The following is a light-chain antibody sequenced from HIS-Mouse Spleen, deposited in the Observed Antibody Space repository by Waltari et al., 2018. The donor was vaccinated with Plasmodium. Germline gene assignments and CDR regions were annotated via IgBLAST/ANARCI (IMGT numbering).Light chain of an antibody. Sequence: EIVMTQSPATLSLSPGVRAPLSCRASQSVSSNLAWYQQKPGQAPRLLIYGASTRATGIPVRFSGSGSGTEFTLTISSLQSEDFAVYYCQQYNNWSFTFGPGTKVDIK. CDR3: QQYNNWSFT. V-gene: IGKV3-15*01. CDR2: GAS. CDR1: QSVSSN. J-gene: IGKJ3*01.